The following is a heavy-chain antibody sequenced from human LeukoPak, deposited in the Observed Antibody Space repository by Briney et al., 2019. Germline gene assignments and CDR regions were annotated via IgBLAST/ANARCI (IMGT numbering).Heavy chain of an antibody. Sequence: GGSLRLSCAASGFTFSSYGMHWVRQAPGKRLEWVAFIRYDGTNKYYGDSVKGRFTISRDKSKNTLYLQMNSLRTEDTAVYYCAKEEAPKREFFHHWGQGTLVTVSS. J-gene: IGHJ1*01. CDR3: AKEEAPKREFFHH. CDR2: IRYDGTNK. CDR1: GFTFSSYG. V-gene: IGHV3-30*02.